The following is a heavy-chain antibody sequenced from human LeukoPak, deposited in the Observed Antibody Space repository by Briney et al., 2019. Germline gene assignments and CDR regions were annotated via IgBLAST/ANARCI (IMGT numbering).Heavy chain of an antibody. Sequence: PGGSLRLSCAASGFTFSSYSMNWVRQAPGKGPEWVSSISSSSSYIYYADSVKGRFTISRDNAKNSLYLQMNSLRAEDTAVYYCARDPCSSTSCYTGAFDIWGQGTMVTVSS. D-gene: IGHD2-2*02. J-gene: IGHJ3*02. CDR2: ISSSSSYI. CDR1: GFTFSSYS. V-gene: IGHV3-21*01. CDR3: ARDPCSSTSCYTGAFDI.